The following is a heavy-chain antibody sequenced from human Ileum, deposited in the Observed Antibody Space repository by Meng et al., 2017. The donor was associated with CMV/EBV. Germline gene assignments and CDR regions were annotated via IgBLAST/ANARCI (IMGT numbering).Heavy chain of an antibody. CDR1: GGSLSGYY. CDR3: ARGIQLWSRVEWFDP. V-gene: IGHV4-34*01. J-gene: IGHJ5*02. D-gene: IGHD5-18*01. CDR2: INHSGST. Sequence: VYGGSLSGYYWSWIRPPPGKGLEGIGEINHSGSTNYNPSLKSRVTISVDTSKNQFSLKLSSVTAADTAVYYCARGIQLWSRVEWFDPWGQGTLVTVSS.